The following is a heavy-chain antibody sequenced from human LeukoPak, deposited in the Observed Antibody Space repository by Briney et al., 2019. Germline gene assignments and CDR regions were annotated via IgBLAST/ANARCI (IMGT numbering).Heavy chain of an antibody. CDR1: GFTFSSYW. CDR2: IKQDGSEK. D-gene: IGHD3-9*01. V-gene: IGHV3-7*03. CDR3: ARECNYDILTGYYRFDP. Sequence: PGGSLRLSCAASGFTFSSYWMSWVRQAPGKGLEWVANIKQDGSEKYYVDSVKGRFTISRDNAKNSLYLQMNSLRAEDTAVYYCARECNYDILTGYYRFDPWGQGTLVTVSS. J-gene: IGHJ5*02.